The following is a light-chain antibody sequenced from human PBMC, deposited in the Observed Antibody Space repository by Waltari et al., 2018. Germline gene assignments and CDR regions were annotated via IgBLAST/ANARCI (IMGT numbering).Light chain of an antibody. CDR3: QQRSDLPPIT. CDR1: QSISTY. J-gene: IGKJ1*01. V-gene: IGKV3-11*01. CDR2: HAS. Sequence: IVLTQSPATLSLSPGERATPSCRASQSISTYLAWYQQTPGQAPCLLISHASYRATGIPASFSGSGSGTDFTLTVGSLEPEAFAVYYCQQRSDLPPITFGQGTKVEI.